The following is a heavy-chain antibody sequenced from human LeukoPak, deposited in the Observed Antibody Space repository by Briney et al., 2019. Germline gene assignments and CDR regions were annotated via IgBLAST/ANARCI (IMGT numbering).Heavy chain of an antibody. Sequence: GGSLRLSCAASGVSLSSYAMQWVRQAPGKGPEWVSGISEDATNKYHADSVKGRFTISRDNSKNTLHLQMDSLRPEDTAVYHCARSMRGYAILTGYFDYWGQGTLVTVSS. V-gene: IGHV3-30-3*01. D-gene: IGHD3-9*01. CDR1: GVSLSSYA. CDR3: ARSMRGYAILTGYFDY. J-gene: IGHJ4*02. CDR2: ISEDATNK.